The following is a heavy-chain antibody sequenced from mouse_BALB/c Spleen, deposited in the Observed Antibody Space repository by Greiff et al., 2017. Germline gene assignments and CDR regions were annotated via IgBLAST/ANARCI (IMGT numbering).Heavy chain of an antibody. Sequence: QVQLQQSGPELVKPGASVRISCKASGYTFTSYYIHWVKQRPGQGLEWIGWIYPGNVNTKYNEKFKGKATLTADKSSSTAYMQLSSLTSEDSAVYFCARPDANWDFDYWGQGTTLTVSS. CDR3: ARPDANWDFDY. CDR1: GYTFTSYY. D-gene: IGHD4-1*01. J-gene: IGHJ2*01. V-gene: IGHV1S56*01. CDR2: IYPGNVNT.